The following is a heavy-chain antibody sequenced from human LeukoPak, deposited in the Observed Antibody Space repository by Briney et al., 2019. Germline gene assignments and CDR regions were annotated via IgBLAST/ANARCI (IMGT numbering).Heavy chain of an antibody. CDR2: IVIGSGNT. CDR3: AAAPLFRSARGYFDY. V-gene: IGHV1-58*02. Sequence: GAAVKVSCKASGLSFTRSAMQWVRQARAQRREWMGWIVIGSGNTNYAQKFQERVTITRDMSTSTAYIELSSLRSEDTAVYYCAAAPLFRSARGYFDYWGQGTLVTVSS. J-gene: IGHJ4*02. D-gene: IGHD2-15*01. CDR1: GLSFTRSA.